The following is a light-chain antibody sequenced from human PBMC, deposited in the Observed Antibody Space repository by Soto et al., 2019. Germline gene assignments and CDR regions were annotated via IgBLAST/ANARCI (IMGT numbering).Light chain of an antibody. CDR1: IAHAATSNF. V-gene: IGLV2-14*03. CDR2: DVT. CDR3: SSYRSGPLYV. Sequence: QSSLTQTACVSGSPGQSISMSCTGIIAHAATSNFVSWYQHHPGKAPRLILYDVTHRPSGISNRFSGSKSGDSASLTISGLQAEDEAHYYCSSYRSGPLYVFGTGTKVAVL. J-gene: IGLJ1*01.